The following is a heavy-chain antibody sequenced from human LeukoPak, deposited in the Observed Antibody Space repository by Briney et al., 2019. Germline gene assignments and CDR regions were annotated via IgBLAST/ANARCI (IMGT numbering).Heavy chain of an antibody. CDR2: IKQDGSEE. Sequence: GGSLRLSCAASGFTFRSHWMSWVRQAPGKGLEWVANIKQDGSEEYYVDSVKGRFTISRDNAKKSLYLQMNSLRPEDTAVYYCARSSGWRDYFDYWGQGTLVTVSS. CDR3: ARSSGWRDYFDY. J-gene: IGHJ4*02. CDR1: GFTFRSHW. D-gene: IGHD6-19*01. V-gene: IGHV3-7*03.